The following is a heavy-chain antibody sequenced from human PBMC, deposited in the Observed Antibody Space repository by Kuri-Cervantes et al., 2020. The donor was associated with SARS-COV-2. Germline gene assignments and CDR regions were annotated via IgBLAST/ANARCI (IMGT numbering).Heavy chain of an antibody. CDR2: IYYSGST. D-gene: IGHD3-16*01. CDR1: GGSISSGGYY. CDR3: AGVSPEGDWFDP. V-gene: IGHV4-31*01. Sequence: SLRLSCTVSGGSISSGGYYWSWIRQHPGKGLEWIGYIYYSGSTYYNPSLKSLVTISVDTSKNQFSLKLSSGTAADTAVYYCAGVSPEGDWFDPGGQGTLVNRLL. J-gene: IGHJ5*02.